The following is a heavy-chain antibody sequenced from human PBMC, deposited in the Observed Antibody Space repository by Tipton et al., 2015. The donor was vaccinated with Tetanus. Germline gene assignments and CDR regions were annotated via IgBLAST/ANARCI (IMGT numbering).Heavy chain of an antibody. V-gene: IGHV4-31*02. CDR3: ARDQGGGRVVRLNWFDP. Sequence: TWIRQHPQKGLEWIGYIYYSGSTFYNPSFESRVTISVDTSKNQFSLKLTSVTDADTAVYYCARDQGGGRVVRLNWFDPWGQGTLVTVSS. CDR2: IYYSGST. D-gene: IGHD6-6*01. J-gene: IGHJ5*02.